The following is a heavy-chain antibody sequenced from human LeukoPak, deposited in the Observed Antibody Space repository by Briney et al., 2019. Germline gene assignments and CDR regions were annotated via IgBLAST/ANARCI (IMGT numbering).Heavy chain of an antibody. J-gene: IGHJ4*02. CDR2: ISSSGSTI. V-gene: IGHV3-48*03. Sequence: PGGSLRLSCAASGFTFSSYEMNWVRQAPGKGLEWVSYISSSGSTIYYANSVKGRFTISRDNAKNSLYLQMNSLRAEDTAVYCCAGTYGSGSAFDYWGQGTLVTVSS. D-gene: IGHD3-10*01. CDR1: GFTFSSYE. CDR3: AGTYGSGSAFDY.